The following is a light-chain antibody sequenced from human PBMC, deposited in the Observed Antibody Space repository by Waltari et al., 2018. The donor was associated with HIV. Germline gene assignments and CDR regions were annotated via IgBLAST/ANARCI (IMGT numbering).Light chain of an antibody. Sequence: QSALTQPASVSGSPGQSITISCTGTSSDVGSYNLVSWYQQHPGKAPKLMIYEVSTRPSGVSKRFSGSKSGNTASLTISGLQAEDEADYYCCSYAGSSTHVFGSGTKVTVL. CDR1: SSDVGSYNL. CDR2: EVS. J-gene: IGLJ1*01. CDR3: CSYAGSSTHV. V-gene: IGLV2-23*02.